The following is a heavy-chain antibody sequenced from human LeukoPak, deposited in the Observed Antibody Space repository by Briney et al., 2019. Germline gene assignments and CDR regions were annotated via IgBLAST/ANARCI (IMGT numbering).Heavy chain of an antibody. CDR3: ARWGAAGPFDY. CDR2: IGTAGDT. J-gene: IGHJ4*02. V-gene: IGHV3-13*01. D-gene: IGHD3-16*01. CDR1: GFTFSSYD. Sequence: PGGSLRLSCAASGFTFSSYDIHWVRQATGKGLEWVSAIGTAGDTYYPGSVKGRFTISRENAKNSLYLQMNSLRAGDTAVYYCARWGAAGPFDYWGQGTLVTVSS.